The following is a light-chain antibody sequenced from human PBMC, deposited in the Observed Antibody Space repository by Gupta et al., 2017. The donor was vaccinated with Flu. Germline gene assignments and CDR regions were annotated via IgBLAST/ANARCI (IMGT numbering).Light chain of an antibody. CDR2: DAS. CDR1: QDINNY. Sequence: DIERTQSPSSLSVSVGDRVTITCQASQDINNYLNWYQQKPGKAPSLLIYDASGLETGVPSRFSGSGSGTHFSLTISSLQPEDFATYYCQQYGNFPLTFGGGTKVEIK. CDR3: QQYGNFPLT. V-gene: IGKV1-33*01. J-gene: IGKJ4*01.